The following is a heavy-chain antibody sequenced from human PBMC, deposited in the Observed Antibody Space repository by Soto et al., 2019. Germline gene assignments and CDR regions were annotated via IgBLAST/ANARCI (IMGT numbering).Heavy chain of an antibody. D-gene: IGHD4-17*01. CDR2: ISYDGSNK. J-gene: IGHJ6*02. CDR1: GFTFSSYA. CDR3: ARGGLDYGDYDPNYYYGMDV. Sequence: QVQLVESGGGVVQPGRSLRLSCAASGFTFSSYAMHWVRQAPGKGLEWVAVISYDGSNKYYADSVKGRFTISRDNSKNTLYLQRNSLRAEDTEVYYCARGGLDYGDYDPNYYYGMDVWGQGTTVTVSS. V-gene: IGHV3-30-3*01.